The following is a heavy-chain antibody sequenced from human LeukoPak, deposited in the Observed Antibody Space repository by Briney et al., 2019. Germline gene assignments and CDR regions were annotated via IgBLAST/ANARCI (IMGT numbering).Heavy chain of an antibody. D-gene: IGHD2-21*02. J-gene: IGHJ2*01. V-gene: IGHV5-51*01. CDR3: ARQVTLYFDL. Sequence: GASLQISCEGSGYIFTSYWIGWVRQLPGKGLEWMGIIYPGDSDTRYSPSFQGQVTISADKSISTAYLQWSSLKASDTAMYYYARQVTLYFDLWGRGTLVTVSS. CDR2: IYPGDSDT. CDR1: GYIFTSYW.